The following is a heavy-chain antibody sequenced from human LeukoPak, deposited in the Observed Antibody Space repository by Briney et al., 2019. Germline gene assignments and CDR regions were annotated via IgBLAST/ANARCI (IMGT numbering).Heavy chain of an antibody. Sequence: SETLSLTCIVSVVSHSIGSSYGPWTRQPPGKGLEWFGYSYYRGRTNYHPSLNSRVTISVGTSKNQFSLKLSSVTAADTAVYYCARVNYYDSSGYYYGPFYYFDYWGREPWSPSPQ. D-gene: IGHD3-22*01. CDR2: SYYRGRT. CDR3: ARVNYYDSSGYYYGPFYYFDY. CDR1: VVSHSIGSSY. J-gene: IGHJ4*02. V-gene: IGHV4-61*01.